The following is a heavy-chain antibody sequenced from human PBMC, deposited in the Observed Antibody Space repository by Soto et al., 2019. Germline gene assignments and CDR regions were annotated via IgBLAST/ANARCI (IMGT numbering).Heavy chain of an antibody. J-gene: IGHJ4*02. CDR3: ARDLEQWLVEPYFDY. V-gene: IGHV3-30-3*01. CDR2: ISYDGSNK. Sequence: HLGGSLRLSCAASGFTFSSYVMHWVRQAPGKGLEWVAVISYDGSNKYYADSVKGRFTISRDNSKNTLYLQMNSLRAEDTAVYYCARDLEQWLVEPYFDYWGQGTLVTVSS. CDR1: GFTFSSYV. D-gene: IGHD6-19*01.